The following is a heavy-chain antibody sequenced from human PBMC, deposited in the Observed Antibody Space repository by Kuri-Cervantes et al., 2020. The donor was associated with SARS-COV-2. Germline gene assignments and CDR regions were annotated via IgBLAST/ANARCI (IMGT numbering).Heavy chain of an antibody. CDR3: ARDAIRDGYNEGY. CDR2: INPICGTA. J-gene: IGHJ4*02. V-gene: IGHV1-69*06. CDR1: GYTFTSYD. Sequence: SVKVSCKASGYTFTSYDMRWVRQAPGQGLEWMGWINPICGTANYAQKFQGRVTITADKSTSTAYMELSSLRSEDTAVYYCARDAIRDGYNEGYWGQGTLVTVSS. D-gene: IGHD5-24*01.